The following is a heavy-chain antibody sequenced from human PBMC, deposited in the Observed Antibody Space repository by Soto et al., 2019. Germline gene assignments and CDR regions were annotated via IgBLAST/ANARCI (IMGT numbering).Heavy chain of an antibody. D-gene: IGHD3-10*01. CDR1: GGSISGSTYY. J-gene: IGHJ4*02. V-gene: IGHV4-39*01. Sequence: QLQLQESGPGLVKPSETLSLTCTVSGGSISGSTYYWGWIRQPPGKGLEYIGSTYYSGRPYYNPFLNRRVTVSEDASKIQFPLPLNYVAAAEPAVYYCARHGSGRQYQLDHWGQGTLVTVSS. CDR2: TYYSGRP. CDR3: ARHGSGRQYQLDH.